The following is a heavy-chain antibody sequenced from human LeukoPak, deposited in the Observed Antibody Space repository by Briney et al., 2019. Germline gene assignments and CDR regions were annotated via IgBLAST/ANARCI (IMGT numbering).Heavy chain of an antibody. D-gene: IGHD2-8*01. CDR2: INSDGSST. Sequence: GGSLRLSCAASGFTFSSYWMHWVRQAPGKGLVWVSRINSDGSSTGYADSVKGRFTISRDNAKNTLYLQMNSLRAEDTAVYYCARDSVSPSFDYWGQGTLVTVSS. V-gene: IGHV3-74*01. CDR3: ARDSVSPSFDY. CDR1: GFTFSSYW. J-gene: IGHJ4*02.